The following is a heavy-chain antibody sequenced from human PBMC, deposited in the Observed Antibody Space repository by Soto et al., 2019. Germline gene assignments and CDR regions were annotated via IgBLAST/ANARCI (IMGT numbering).Heavy chain of an antibody. D-gene: IGHD4-17*01. CDR2: IYYSGST. V-gene: IGHV4-59*08. CDR1: GGSISSYY. Sequence: QVQLEESGPGLVKPSEPLSLTCTVSGGSISSYYWSWIRQPPGKGLEWIGYIYYSGSTNYNPSLKSRVTISVDTSKNRFSLTLSSVTAADTAVYYCASRYGGTLDYWGQGTLVTVSS. CDR3: ASRYGGTLDY. J-gene: IGHJ4*02.